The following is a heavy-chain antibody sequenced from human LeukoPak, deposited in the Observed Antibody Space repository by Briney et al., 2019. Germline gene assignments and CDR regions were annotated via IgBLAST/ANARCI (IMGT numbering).Heavy chain of an antibody. Sequence: PGGSLRLSCAASGFTFGTYAMTWVRQAPGKGLEWVSVIYSGGSTYYADSVKGRFTISRDNPKNTLYLQMNSLRAEDTAVYYCARDRGDNWNYPTYFDYWGQGTLVTVSS. D-gene: IGHD1-7*01. CDR1: GFTFGTYA. CDR3: ARDRGDNWNYPTYFDY. V-gene: IGHV3-66*01. CDR2: IYSGGST. J-gene: IGHJ4*02.